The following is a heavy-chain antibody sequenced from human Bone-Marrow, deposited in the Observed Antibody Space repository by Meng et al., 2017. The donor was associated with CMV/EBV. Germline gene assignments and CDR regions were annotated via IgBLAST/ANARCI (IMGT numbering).Heavy chain of an antibody. CDR1: FTCKDYA. J-gene: IGHJ4*02. CDR3: AKIQPRDCTNTGCPFDY. Sequence: FTCKDYAMAWIRQAPGKGLEWVADSTSDGGSAFYADSVKGRFTISKDNSKSTLYLQMNTLGAGDTAVYYYAKIQPRDCTNTGCPFDYWGQGTLVTVSS. CDR2: STSDGGSA. V-gene: IGHV3-23*01. D-gene: IGHD2-2*01.